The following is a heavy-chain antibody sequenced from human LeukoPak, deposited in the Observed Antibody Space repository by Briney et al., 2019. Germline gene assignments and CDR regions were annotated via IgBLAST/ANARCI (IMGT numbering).Heavy chain of an antibody. CDR2: IYYSGST. D-gene: IGHD3-9*01. V-gene: IGHV4-59*01. CDR3: ARADVLRYFDWLDSGYYFDY. CDR1: GGSISSYY. J-gene: IGHJ4*02. Sequence: PSETLSLTCTVSGGSISSYYWSWIRQPPGKGLEWIGYIYYSGSTNYNPSLKSRVTISVDTSKNQFSLELSSVTAADTAVYYCARADVLRYFDWLDSGYYFDYWGQGTLVTVSS.